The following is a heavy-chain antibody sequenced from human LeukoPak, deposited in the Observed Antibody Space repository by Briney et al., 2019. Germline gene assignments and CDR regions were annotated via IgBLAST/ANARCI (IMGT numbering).Heavy chain of an antibody. Sequence: SETLSLTCAVYGGSFSGYYWSWIRQPPGKGLEWIGEINHSGSTNYNPSLKSRVTISVDTSEDQFSLKLSSVTAADTAVYYCARKGPAASDYWGQGTLVTVSS. CDR2: INHSGST. CDR3: ARKGPAASDY. J-gene: IGHJ4*02. CDR1: GGSFSGYY. D-gene: IGHD2-2*01. V-gene: IGHV4-34*01.